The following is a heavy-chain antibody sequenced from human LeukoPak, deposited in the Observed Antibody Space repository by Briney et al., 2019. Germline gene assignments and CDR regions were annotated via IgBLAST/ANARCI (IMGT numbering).Heavy chain of an antibody. J-gene: IGHJ5*02. CDR1: GGSISSGGYY. CDR2: IYYSGST. V-gene: IGHV4-31*03. Sequence: SETLSLTCTVSGGSISSGGYYWSWIRQHPGKGLEWIGYIYYSGSTYYNPSLKSRVTISVDTSKNQFSLKLSSVTAADTAVYYCARDRGHYDFWSGNNWFDPWGQGTLVTVSS. CDR3: ARDRGHYDFWSGNNWFDP. D-gene: IGHD3-3*01.